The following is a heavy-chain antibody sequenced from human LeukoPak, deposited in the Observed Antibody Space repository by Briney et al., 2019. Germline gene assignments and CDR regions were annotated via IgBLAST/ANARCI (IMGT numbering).Heavy chain of an antibody. D-gene: IGHD1-26*01. Sequence: LTGGSLRLSCAASGFSFDDHAMHWVRQAPGKGLEWVSGISWNSGNIGYADSVKGRFTISRDNAKNSLYLQMNSLRAEDTAVYYCAKVGDGSKYYYFGLDVWGQGTTVTVSS. CDR2: ISWNSGNI. CDR3: AKVGDGSKYYYFGLDV. V-gene: IGHV3-9*01. CDR1: GFSFDDHA. J-gene: IGHJ6*02.